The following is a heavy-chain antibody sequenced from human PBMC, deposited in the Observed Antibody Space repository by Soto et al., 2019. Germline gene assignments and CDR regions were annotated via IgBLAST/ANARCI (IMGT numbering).Heavy chain of an antibody. D-gene: IGHD6-13*01. CDR3: ARECPAAGTETFSFDP. Sequence: PSETLSLTCSVSGDSISRIDYYWTWIRQHPEKGLEWIGNIYFRGNTYYSPSLESRLTISVDTSKNQFSLKLSSVTAADTAVYYCARECPAAGTETFSFDPWGQGTLVTVSS. V-gene: IGHV4-31*03. CDR2: IYFRGNT. J-gene: IGHJ5*02. CDR1: GDSISRIDYY.